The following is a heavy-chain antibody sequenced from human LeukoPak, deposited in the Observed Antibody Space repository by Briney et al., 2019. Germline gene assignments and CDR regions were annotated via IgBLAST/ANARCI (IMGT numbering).Heavy chain of an antibody. CDR3: ARGSLVFAFDI. V-gene: IGHV4-30-4*02. CDR1: GGSISSGDYY. D-gene: IGHD6-6*01. CDR2: IYYSGST. Sequence: SETLSLTCTVSGGSISSGDYYWSWIRQPPGKGLEWIGYIYYSGSTYYNPSLKSRVTISVDTSKNQFSLKLSSVTAADTAVYYCARGSLVFAFDIWGQGTMVTVSS. J-gene: IGHJ3*02.